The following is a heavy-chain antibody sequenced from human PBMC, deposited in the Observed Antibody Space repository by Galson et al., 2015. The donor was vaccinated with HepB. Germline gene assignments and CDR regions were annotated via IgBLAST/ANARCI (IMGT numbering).Heavy chain of an antibody. D-gene: IGHD3-3*01. J-gene: IGHJ4*02. CDR3: AGSISGVGSQLDY. Sequence: PVKVHCKASASTLVTYYIHWVQQAPGQGLEWMGIIKPTGGGTTYAQKFQGIVTMTRDTSTSTVYMELSSIRSDDTALYYCAGSISGVGSQLDYWGQGSPVTVSS. V-gene: IGHV1-46*01. CDR2: IKPTGGGT. CDR1: ASTLVTYY.